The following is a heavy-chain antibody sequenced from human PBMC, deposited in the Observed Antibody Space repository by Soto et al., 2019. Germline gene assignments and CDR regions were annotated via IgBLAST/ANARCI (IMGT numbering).Heavy chain of an antibody. J-gene: IGHJ6*02. CDR3: AKDRAGYNSYGLDV. V-gene: IGHV3-30*18. D-gene: IGHD6-19*01. CDR1: GFTFSSYG. CDR2: ISYDGSNK. Sequence: QVQLVESGGGVVQPGRSLRLSCAASGFTFSSYGMHWVRQAPGKGLEWVAVISYDGSNKYYADSVKGRFTISRDNSKNTLYLQMNSLRAEGTAVYYCAKDRAGYNSYGLDVWGQGTTVTVSS.